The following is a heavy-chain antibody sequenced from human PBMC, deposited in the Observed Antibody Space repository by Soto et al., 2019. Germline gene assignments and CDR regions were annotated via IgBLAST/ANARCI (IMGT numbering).Heavy chain of an antibody. CDR3: ARGRGYCSSTSCRGYFDY. V-gene: IGHV4-59*02. J-gene: IGHJ4*02. CDR2: IYYSGST. Sequence: SETLSLTCTVSGGSVSNYYWSWIRQPPGKGLEWIGHIYYSGSTNYNPSPKSRVTISVDTSNNQFSLRLTSVTAADTAVYLCARGRGYCSSTSCRGYFDYWGQGTLVTVSS. CDR1: GGSVSNYY. D-gene: IGHD2-2*01.